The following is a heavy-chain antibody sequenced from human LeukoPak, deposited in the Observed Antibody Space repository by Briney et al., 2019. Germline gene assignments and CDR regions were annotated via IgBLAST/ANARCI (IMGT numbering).Heavy chain of an antibody. CDR2: IYRGGST. Sequence: GGSLRLSCAPSGFIVSSTYMTWVRQAPGKGLEWVSVIYRGGSTYYADSVKGRFTISRDNSKNTLYLQMNSLRAEDTALYYCARGRLSYSCLDCWGQGTLVAVSS. V-gene: IGHV3-66*01. J-gene: IGHJ4*02. CDR1: GFIVSSTY. CDR3: ARGRLSYSCLDC. D-gene: IGHD3-10*01.